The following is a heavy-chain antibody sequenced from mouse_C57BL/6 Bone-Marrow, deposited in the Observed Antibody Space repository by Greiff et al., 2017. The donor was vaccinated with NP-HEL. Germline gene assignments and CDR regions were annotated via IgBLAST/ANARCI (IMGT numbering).Heavy chain of an antibody. CDR3: ARVEIRAMFYFDY. D-gene: IGHD3-3*01. CDR2: ISGGGGNT. J-gene: IGHJ2*01. V-gene: IGHV5-9*01. Sequence: EVQRVESGGGLVKPGGSLKLSCAASGFTFSSYTMSWVRQTPEKRLEWVATISGGGGNTYYPDSVKGRFTISRDNAKNTLYLQMSSLRSEDTALYYCARVEIRAMFYFDYWGQGTTLTVSS. CDR1: GFTFSSYT.